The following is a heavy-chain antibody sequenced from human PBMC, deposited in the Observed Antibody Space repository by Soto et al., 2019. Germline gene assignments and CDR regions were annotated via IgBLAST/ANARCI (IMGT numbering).Heavy chain of an antibody. Sequence: QLQLQESGPGLVKPSETLSLTCAVSGGSISSSSYYWGWIRQPPGKGLEWIGSIYYSGSTYYTPSLQRRVAISVDTSKNQCSLKLNSVTAADTAVYYCARRTVNIRTFYSGLKTHCFDYWGQGTLVTVSS. J-gene: IGHJ4*02. CDR2: IYYSGST. D-gene: IGHD6-19*01. V-gene: IGHV4-39*01. CDR1: GGSISSSSYY. CDR3: ARRTVNIRTFYSGLKTHCFDY.